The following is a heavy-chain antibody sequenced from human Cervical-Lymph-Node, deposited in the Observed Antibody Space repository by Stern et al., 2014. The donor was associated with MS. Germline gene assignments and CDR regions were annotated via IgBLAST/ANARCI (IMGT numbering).Heavy chain of an antibody. Sequence: VQLVESGGGVVQPGRSLRLSCAASGFTFSSYGMHLVRQAPGKGLEWVAVISYDGSNKYYADSVKGRFTISRDNSKNTLYLQMNSLRAEDTAVYYCAKAKAPIVVVPAAPGDYWGQGTLVTVSS. CDR3: AKAKAPIVVVPAAPGDY. V-gene: IGHV3-30*18. CDR1: GFTFSSYG. D-gene: IGHD2-2*01. J-gene: IGHJ4*02. CDR2: ISYDGSNK.